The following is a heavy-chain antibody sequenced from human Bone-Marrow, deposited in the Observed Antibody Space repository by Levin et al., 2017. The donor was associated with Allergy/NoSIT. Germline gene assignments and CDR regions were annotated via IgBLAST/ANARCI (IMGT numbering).Heavy chain of an antibody. D-gene: IGHD1-26*01. CDR2: ISFDGGHK. Sequence: QAGGSLRLSCAASGFSFSTYGMHWVRQAPGKGLAWVAVISFDGGHKYYEDSVKGRFTISRDNANNLLYLHMNSLRPEDTALYYCANQPYISGSPPLPYSWGQGTLVIVSS. J-gene: IGHJ5*02. V-gene: IGHV3-30*18. CDR1: GFSFSTYG. CDR3: ANQPYISGSPPLPYS.